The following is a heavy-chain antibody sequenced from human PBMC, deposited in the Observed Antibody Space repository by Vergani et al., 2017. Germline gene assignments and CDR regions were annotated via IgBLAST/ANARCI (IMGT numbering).Heavy chain of an antibody. CDR1: DSSIMTNPY. J-gene: IGHJ6*02. Sequence: QVQLQESGPGLVKPSETLTLYCDVSDSSIMTNPYWGWFRQSPGKGLEWIRCIHHSGDTHYNSSLKSRVSISIVSSSKFSLSLTSVTAADTAIYYCARHRGSGGFFPSSYFFGMDVWGHGTTVTVSS. CDR3: ARHRGSGGFFPSSYFFGMDV. V-gene: IGHV4-38-2*01. CDR2: IHHSGDT. D-gene: IGHD3-10*01.